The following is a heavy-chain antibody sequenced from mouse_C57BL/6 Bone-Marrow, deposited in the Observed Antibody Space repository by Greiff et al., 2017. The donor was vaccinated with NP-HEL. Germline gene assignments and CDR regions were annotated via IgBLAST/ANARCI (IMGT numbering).Heavy chain of an antibody. CDR3: ARHPATVVALYAMDY. Sequence: EVQVVESGPGLVKPSQTLSLTCSVTGYSITSDYWNWIRKFPGNKLKYMGYISYSGSTYYNPSLKSRISITRDTSKNQYYLQLNSVTTEDTATYYCARHPATVVALYAMDYWGQGTSVTVSS. V-gene: IGHV3-8*01. CDR2: ISYSGST. D-gene: IGHD1-1*01. CDR1: GYSITSDY. J-gene: IGHJ4*01.